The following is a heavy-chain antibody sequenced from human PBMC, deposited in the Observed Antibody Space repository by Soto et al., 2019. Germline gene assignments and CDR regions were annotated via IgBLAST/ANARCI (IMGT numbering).Heavy chain of an antibody. J-gene: IGHJ4*02. CDR3: ARIRSIFSGGRNDD. CDR2: VHDRATT. Sequence: QVHLQESGPGLVKPSETLSLTCTVSGGSLSTYYWSWIRQPPGKGLEWIGYVHDRATTRYNPALRTRVTISADPSKNRFSLSLRSVTAADTAVYFCARIRSIFSGGRNDDWGQGILVTVSA. D-gene: IGHD2-15*01. CDR1: GGSLSTYY. V-gene: IGHV4-59*08.